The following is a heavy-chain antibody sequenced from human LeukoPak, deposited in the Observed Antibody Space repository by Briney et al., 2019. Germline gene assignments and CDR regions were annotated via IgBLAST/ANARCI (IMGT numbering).Heavy chain of an antibody. CDR3: ARGGWLRETYYYYGMDV. J-gene: IGHJ6*02. D-gene: IGHD5-12*01. CDR1: GYTFTGYY. Sequence: GASVKVSCKASGYTFTGYYMHWVRQAPGQGLEWMGWINPNSGGTNYAQKFQGRVTMTRDTSISTAYMELSRLRSDDTAVYYCARGGWLRETYYYYGMDVWGQGTTVPVSS. V-gene: IGHV1-2*02. CDR2: INPNSGGT.